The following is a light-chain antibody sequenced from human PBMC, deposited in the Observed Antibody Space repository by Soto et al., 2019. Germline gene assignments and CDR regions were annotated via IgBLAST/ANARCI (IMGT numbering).Light chain of an antibody. CDR3: QQRDNGPQT. Sequence: EIVLTQSPATLSLSPGERATLSCRASQSIRTFLAWYQHRPGQAPRLLIYDASDRATGIPARFSGSGSGTDFTLTISSLEPEDSAFYYWQQRDNGPQTFGQGTKVEIK. V-gene: IGKV3-11*01. J-gene: IGKJ1*01. CDR1: QSIRTF. CDR2: DAS.